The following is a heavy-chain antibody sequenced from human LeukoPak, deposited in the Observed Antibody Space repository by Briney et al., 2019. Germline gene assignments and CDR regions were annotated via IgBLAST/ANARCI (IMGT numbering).Heavy chain of an antibody. CDR1: GFTFSSYA. CDR2: IKQDGSEK. V-gene: IGHV3-7*01. D-gene: IGHD4-17*01. Sequence: PGGSLRLSCAASGFTFSSYAMSWVRQAPGKGLEWVANIKQDGSEKYYVDSVKGRFTISRDNPKNSLYLQMNSLRAEDTAVYYCARGYGDYAWGQGTLVTVTS. J-gene: IGHJ5*02. CDR3: ARGYGDYA.